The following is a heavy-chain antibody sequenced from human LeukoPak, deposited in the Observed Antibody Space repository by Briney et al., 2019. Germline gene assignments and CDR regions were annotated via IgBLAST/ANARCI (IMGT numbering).Heavy chain of an antibody. V-gene: IGHV4-59*01. J-gene: IGHJ6*02. Sequence: SETLSLTCTVSGGPIRTYYWSWIGQPPGKGLEGISNIHYSETTNFNPSLKSRVAILVDTSKNQFSLKMTSVTAADTAVYYCARVSAAGMDFHYGMDVWGQGTTVLVSS. CDR2: IHYSETT. CDR1: GGPIRTYY. D-gene: IGHD6-13*01. CDR3: ARVSAAGMDFHYGMDV.